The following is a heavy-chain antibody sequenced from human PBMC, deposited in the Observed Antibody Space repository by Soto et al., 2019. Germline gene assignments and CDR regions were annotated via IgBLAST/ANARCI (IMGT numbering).Heavy chain of an antibody. CDR3: ASSPRAIFGVVVHYYYYGMDV. CDR2: IYSCGST. J-gene: IGHJ6*02. CDR1: GFTVSSNY. D-gene: IGHD3-3*01. V-gene: IGHV3-66*01. Sequence: GGSLRLSCAASGFTVSSNYMSWVRQAPGKGLEWVSVIYSCGSTYYADSVKGRFTISRDNSKNTLYLQMNSLRAEDTAVYYCASSPRAIFGVVVHYYYYGMDVWGQGTTVTVSS.